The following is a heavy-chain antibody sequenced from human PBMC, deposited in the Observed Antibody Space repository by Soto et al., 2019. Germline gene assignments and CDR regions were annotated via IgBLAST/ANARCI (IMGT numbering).Heavy chain of an antibody. Sequence: GGSLRLSCAASGFTFSDYYMSWIRQAPGKGLEWVSYISSSGSTIYYADSVKGRFTISRDNAKNSLYLQMNSLRAEDTAVYYCASLFYGDLNWFDPWGQGTLVTVSS. V-gene: IGHV3-11*01. CDR2: ISSSGSTI. D-gene: IGHD4-17*01. CDR1: GFTFSDYY. J-gene: IGHJ5*02. CDR3: ASLFYGDLNWFDP.